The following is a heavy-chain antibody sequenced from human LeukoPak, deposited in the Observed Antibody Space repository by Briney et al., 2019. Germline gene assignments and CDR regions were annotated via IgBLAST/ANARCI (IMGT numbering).Heavy chain of an antibody. V-gene: IGHV3-7*03. D-gene: IGHD2-15*01. CDR2: IKQDGSEK. CDR3: AKNGGLGYCSGGSCYPGE. CDR1: GFTFSTYW. Sequence: GGSLRLSCAASGFTFSTYWMSWVRQAPGKGLEWVANIKQDGSEKYYVDSMKGRFTISRDNAKNSLYLQMNSLRAEDTAVYYCAKNGGLGYCSGGSCYPGEWGQGTLVTVSS. J-gene: IGHJ4*02.